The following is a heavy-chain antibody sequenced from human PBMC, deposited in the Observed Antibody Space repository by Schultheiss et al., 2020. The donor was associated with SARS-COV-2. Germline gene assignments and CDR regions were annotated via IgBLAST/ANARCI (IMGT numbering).Heavy chain of an antibody. D-gene: IGHD2-8*02. Sequence: GGSLRLSCAASGFTFSSYAMHWVRQAPGKGLEYVSAISGSGGSTYYADSVNGRFTISRDNSKNTLYLQMNSLRAEGTAVYYCARALVVYAIHHPFDYWGQGTLVSVAS. CDR2: ISGSGGST. J-gene: IGHJ4*02. CDR3: ARALVVYAIHHPFDY. V-gene: IGHV3-64*04. CDR1: GFTFSSYA.